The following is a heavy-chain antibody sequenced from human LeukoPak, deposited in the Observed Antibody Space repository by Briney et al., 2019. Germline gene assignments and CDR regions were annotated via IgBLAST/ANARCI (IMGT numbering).Heavy chain of an antibody. D-gene: IGHD3-10*01. CDR3: ARHARSYGSGSDFDY. CDR1: GGSISSYY. CDR2: IYYSGST. J-gene: IGHJ4*02. Sequence: SSETLSLTCTVSGGSISSYYWSWIRQPPGKGLEWIGYIYYSGSTNYNPSLKSRVTISVDTSKNQFSLKLSSVTAADTAVYYCARHARSYGSGSDFDYWGREPWSPSPQ. V-gene: IGHV4-59*08.